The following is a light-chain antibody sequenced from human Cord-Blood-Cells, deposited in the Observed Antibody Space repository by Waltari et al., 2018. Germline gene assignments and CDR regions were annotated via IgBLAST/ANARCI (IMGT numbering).Light chain of an antibody. CDR1: SGSIASNY. CDR3: QSYDSSNNWV. V-gene: IGLV6-57*03. CDR2: EDN. J-gene: IGLJ3*02. Sequence: NFMLTQPHSVSESPGKTVTISCTRSSGSIASNYVQWYQQRPGSAPTTVIYEDNQRSSGVPDRFSGSIDSSSNSAALTISGLKTEDEADYDCQSYDSSNNWVFGGGTKLTVL.